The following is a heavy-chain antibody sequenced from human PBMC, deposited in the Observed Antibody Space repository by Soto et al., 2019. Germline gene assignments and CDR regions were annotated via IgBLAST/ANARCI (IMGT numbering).Heavy chain of an antibody. Sequence: ASVKFSCKASGYTCTDYYMHWVLQAPGQGLEWMGWINPNSGGTNYAQKFQGWVTMTRDTSISTAYMELSRLRSDDTAVYYCARASSIAARLFDYWGQGTLVTVSS. CDR1: GYTCTDYY. CDR2: INPNSGGT. CDR3: ARASSIAARLFDY. J-gene: IGHJ4*02. D-gene: IGHD6-6*01. V-gene: IGHV1-2*04.